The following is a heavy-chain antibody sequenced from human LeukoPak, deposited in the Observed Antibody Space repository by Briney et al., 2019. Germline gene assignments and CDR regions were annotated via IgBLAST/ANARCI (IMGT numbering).Heavy chain of an antibody. J-gene: IGHJ5*02. CDR2: IGAYNGNT. CDR3: ARDPVYYDSSGYYYDGEPWFDP. CDR1: GYTFTSYG. Sequence: ASVKVSCKASGYTFTSYGISWVRQAPGQGLEWMGWIGAYNGNTNYAQKLQGRVTMTTDTSTSTAYMELRSLRSDDTAVYYCARDPVYYDSSGYYYDGEPWFDPWGQGTLVTVSS. V-gene: IGHV1-18*01. D-gene: IGHD3-22*01.